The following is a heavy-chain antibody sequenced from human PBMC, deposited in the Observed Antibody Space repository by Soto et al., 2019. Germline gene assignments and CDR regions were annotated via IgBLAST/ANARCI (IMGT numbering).Heavy chain of an antibody. Sequence: EVQLLESGGGLVQPGGSLRLSCAASGFTFSSYAMSWVRQAPGKGLEWVSAISGSGGSTYYADSVKGRFTISRDNSKNTLYLQMNSLRAEDTAVYYCAKVGGLLWFGDSPFGSYGMDVWGQGTTVTVSS. CDR3: AKVGGLLWFGDSPFGSYGMDV. D-gene: IGHD3-10*01. CDR1: GFTFSSYA. J-gene: IGHJ6*02. CDR2: ISGSGGST. V-gene: IGHV3-23*01.